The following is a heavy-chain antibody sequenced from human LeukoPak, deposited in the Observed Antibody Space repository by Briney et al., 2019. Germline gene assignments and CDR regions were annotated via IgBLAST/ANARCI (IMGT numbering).Heavy chain of an antibody. Sequence: GGSLRLSCAASGFTFSDYYMSWIRQAAGKGLEWLAYISGSSTTIYYADPVKGRFTISRDNANNSLYLQMNSLTAEDTAVYYCARASSPWFGVERAFDPWGQGTLVTVSS. CDR3: ARASSPWFGVERAFDP. CDR1: GFTFSDYY. D-gene: IGHD3-10*01. J-gene: IGHJ5*02. V-gene: IGHV3-11*01. CDR2: ISGSSTTI.